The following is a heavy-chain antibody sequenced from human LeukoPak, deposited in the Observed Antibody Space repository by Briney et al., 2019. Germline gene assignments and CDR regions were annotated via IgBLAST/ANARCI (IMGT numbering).Heavy chain of an antibody. CDR1: GFTVSSNY. Sequence: PGGSLRLSCAASGFTVSSNYMNWVRQAPGKGLEWVSYISSSGTGVYYADSVKGRFTISRDNAKNSLYLQMNSLRAEDTAIYYCARASVTSGFFYTNWGQGTLVTVSS. CDR3: ARASVTSGFFYTN. V-gene: IGHV3-48*03. CDR2: ISSSGTGV. J-gene: IGHJ4*02. D-gene: IGHD3-22*01.